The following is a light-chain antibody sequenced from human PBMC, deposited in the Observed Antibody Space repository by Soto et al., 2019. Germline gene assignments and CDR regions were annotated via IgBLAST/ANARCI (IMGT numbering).Light chain of an antibody. CDR3: MQALQTPA. J-gene: IGKJ1*01. V-gene: IGKV2-28*01. Sequence: DIVMTQSPLSLPLTPGEPASISCRSSQSLLQSNGYNYLDWYLQRPGQSPQLLIFLGFKRASGVPDRFSGSVSGTDFTLQISRVEADDVGVYYCMQALQTPAFGQGTKVDIK. CDR2: LGF. CDR1: QSLLQSNGYNY.